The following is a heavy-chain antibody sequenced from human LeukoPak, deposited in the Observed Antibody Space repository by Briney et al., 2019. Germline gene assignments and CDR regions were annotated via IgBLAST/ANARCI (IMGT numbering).Heavy chain of an antibody. D-gene: IGHD2-15*01. V-gene: IGHV3-15*01. CDR1: GFTFSNAW. J-gene: IGHJ6*02. CDR2: IKSKTDGGTT. CDR3: ARAAPDCSGGSCYESYYYYGMDV. Sequence: GGSLRLSCAASGFTFSNAWMSWVRQAPGKGLEWVGRIKSKTDGGTTDYAAPVKGRFTISRDDSKNTLYLQMNSLKTEDTAVYYCARAAPDCSGGSCYESYYYYGMDVWGQGTTVTVSS.